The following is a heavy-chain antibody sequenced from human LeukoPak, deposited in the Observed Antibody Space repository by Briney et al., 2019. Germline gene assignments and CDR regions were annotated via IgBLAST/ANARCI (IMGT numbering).Heavy chain of an antibody. CDR2: IYYSGTT. Sequence: PSQTLSLTCTVSGGSISSGGYYWSWIRQPPGKGLEWIGYIYYSGTTYYNPSLKSRVTISVDRSKNQFSLKLSSVTAADTAVYYCARNPPSDYYYYMDVWGKGTTVTVSS. V-gene: IGHV4-30-2*01. J-gene: IGHJ6*03. CDR1: GGSISSGGYY. CDR3: ARNPPSDYYYYMDV.